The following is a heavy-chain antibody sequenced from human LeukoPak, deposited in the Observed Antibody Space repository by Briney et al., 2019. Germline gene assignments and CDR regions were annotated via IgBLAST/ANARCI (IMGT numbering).Heavy chain of an antibody. CDR3: AREMIAAAGEI. D-gene: IGHD6-13*01. CDR2: INPNSGGT. CDR1: GYTFTNYF. V-gene: IGHV1-2*02. Sequence: GASVKVSCKASGYTFTNYFMHWVRQAPGQGLEWMGWINPNSGGTNYAQKFQGRVTMTRDTSISTAYMELSRLRSDDTAVYYCAREMIAAAGEIWGQGTLVTVSS. J-gene: IGHJ4*02.